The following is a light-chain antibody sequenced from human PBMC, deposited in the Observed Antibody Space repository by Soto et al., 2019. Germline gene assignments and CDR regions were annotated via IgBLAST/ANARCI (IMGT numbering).Light chain of an antibody. V-gene: IGKV3-15*01. CDR2: GRS. J-gene: IGKJ3*01. Sequence: EIVMTQSPATLSVSPGESATLSYRSSHSFSSNLAWYQQKPGQAPTLLSYGRSTKASGITARFSVSGSGTEFTLTISSLQAEDFAVYYCQQYNRWPFTFGPGTRVDI. CDR3: QQYNRWPFT. CDR1: HSFSSN.